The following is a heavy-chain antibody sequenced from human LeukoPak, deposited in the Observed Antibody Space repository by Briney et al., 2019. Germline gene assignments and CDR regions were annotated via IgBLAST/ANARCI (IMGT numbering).Heavy chain of an antibody. Sequence: PGGSLRLSCAASGFTFSSYSMNWVRQAPGKGLEWVSYISSSSTIYYADSVKGRFTISRDNAKNSLYLQMNSLKAEDTAVYYCARSPLSSGWFDYWGQGTLVTVSS. D-gene: IGHD6-19*01. V-gene: IGHV3-48*04. CDR3: ARSPLSSGWFDY. J-gene: IGHJ4*02. CDR2: ISSSSTI. CDR1: GFTFSSYS.